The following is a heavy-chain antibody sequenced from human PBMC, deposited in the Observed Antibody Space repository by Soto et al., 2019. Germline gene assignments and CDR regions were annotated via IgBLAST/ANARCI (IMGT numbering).Heavy chain of an antibody. CDR1: GVTFSNYG. D-gene: IGHD3-10*01. Sequence: QVQLVESGGGVVQPGRSLRLSCVASGVTFSNYGVHWVRQAPGKGLEWVAVISDDGSNKYYGDSVKGRFTSSRDNSKSTVFLPMDSLRTEDTALYYCTKVKYGAGVMTPEYWGQGTVLTVSS. J-gene: IGHJ4*02. CDR2: ISDDGSNK. V-gene: IGHV3-30*18. CDR3: TKVKYGAGVMTPEY.